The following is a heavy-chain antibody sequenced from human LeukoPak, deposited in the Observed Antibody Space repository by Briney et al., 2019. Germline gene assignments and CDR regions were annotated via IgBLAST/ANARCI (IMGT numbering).Heavy chain of an antibody. J-gene: IGHJ6*04. D-gene: IGHD2-2*01. CDR3: ARDLSSTSRGLGDYYYYGMDV. V-gene: IGHV3-30*04. CDR2: ISYDGSNK. CDR1: GFTFSSYA. Sequence: GGSLRLSCAASGFTFSSYAMHWVRQAPGKGLEWVAVISYDGSNKYYADSVKGRFTISRDNSKNTLYLQMNSLRAEDTAVYYCARDLSSTSRGLGDYYYYGMDVWDKGTTVTVSS.